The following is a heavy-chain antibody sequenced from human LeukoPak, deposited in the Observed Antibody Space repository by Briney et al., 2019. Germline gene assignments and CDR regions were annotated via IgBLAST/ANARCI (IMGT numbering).Heavy chain of an antibody. Sequence: GGSLRLSCAASGFTFNNHAMSWVRQAPGKGLEWASGINGNGASTYYSDSVKGRFTISRDNSKNTLYLQMSSLRAEDTAIYYCAKDQGYSYYYLDYWGQGTLVTVSS. D-gene: IGHD5-18*01. J-gene: IGHJ4*02. CDR2: INGNGAST. CDR1: GFTFNNHA. CDR3: AKDQGYSYYYLDY. V-gene: IGHV3-23*01.